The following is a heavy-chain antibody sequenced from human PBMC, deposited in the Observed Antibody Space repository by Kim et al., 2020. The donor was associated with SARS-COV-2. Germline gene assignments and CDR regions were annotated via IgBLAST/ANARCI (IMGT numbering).Heavy chain of an antibody. CDR1: GGSISSSSYY. V-gene: IGHV4-39*01. CDR3: ARQMGITMIVVVISTHFDY. J-gene: IGHJ4*02. CDR2: IYYSGST. Sequence: SETLSLTCTVSGGSISSSSYYWGWIRQPPGKGLEWIGSIYYSGSTYYNPSLKSRVTISVDTSKNQFSLKLSSVTAADTAVYYCARQMGITMIVVVISTHFDYWGQETRVTVSS. D-gene: IGHD3-22*01.